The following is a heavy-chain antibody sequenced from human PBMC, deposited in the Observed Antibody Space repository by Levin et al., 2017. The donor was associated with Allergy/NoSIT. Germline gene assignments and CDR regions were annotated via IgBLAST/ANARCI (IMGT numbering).Heavy chain of an antibody. V-gene: IGHV4-59*01. Sequence: PGGSLRLSCTVSGASISDYSWSWIRQSPGKGLEWIGEIYYTGRTNYNPSLKSRVTISIDTSKTQFSLRLSSVTAADTALYYCAREPTGWFDPWGQGTLVTVPS. CDR3: AREPTGWFDP. CDR2: IYYTGRT. J-gene: IGHJ5*02. CDR1: GASISDYS.